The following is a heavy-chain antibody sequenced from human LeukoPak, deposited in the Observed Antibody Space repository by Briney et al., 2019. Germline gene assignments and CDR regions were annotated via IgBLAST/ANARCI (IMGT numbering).Heavy chain of an antibody. CDR1: GFTFSGYS. J-gene: IGHJ5*02. D-gene: IGHD3-10*01. CDR3: ARGARVRGVNWFDP. CDR2: ISSSSSYI. Sequence: GGSLRLSCAASGFTFSGYSMNWVRQAPGKGLEWVSSISSSSSYIYYADSVKGRFTISRDNAKNSLYLQMNSLRAEDTAVYYCARGARVRGVNWFDPWGQGTLVTVSS. V-gene: IGHV3-21*01.